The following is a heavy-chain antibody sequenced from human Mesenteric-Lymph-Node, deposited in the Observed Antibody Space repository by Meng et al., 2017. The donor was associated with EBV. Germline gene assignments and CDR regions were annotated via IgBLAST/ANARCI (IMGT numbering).Heavy chain of an antibody. CDR2: ISSTSYYI. V-gene: IGHV3-21*02. D-gene: IGHD2-2*01. CDR3: ARFSSTSEGDY. J-gene: IGHJ4*02. CDR1: GFTFSSYK. Sequence: EVQLVESGGGLVKPGGSLRLSCAASGFTFSSYKMHWVRQAPGKGLEWVSSISSTSYYIYYADSVQGRFTISRDNAENSLYLQMNSLRAEDTAVYYCARFSSTSEGDYWSQGTLVTVSA.